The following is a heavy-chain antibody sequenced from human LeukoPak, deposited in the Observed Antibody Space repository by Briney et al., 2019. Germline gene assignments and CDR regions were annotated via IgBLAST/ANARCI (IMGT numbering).Heavy chain of an antibody. CDR3: ARSPVGVRKKHDL. D-gene: IGHD3-10*01. V-gene: IGHV1-8*01. J-gene: IGHJ5*02. CDR1: GYTFTSYD. CDR2: MNPTSGHT. Sequence: ASVKVSCKASGYTFTSYDINWLRQAPGQGLEWMGWMNPTSGHTGYVQKFQGRITMTRDTSVSTAYMELNSLTSEDTAVYYCARSPVGVRKKHDLWGQGTLVIVSS.